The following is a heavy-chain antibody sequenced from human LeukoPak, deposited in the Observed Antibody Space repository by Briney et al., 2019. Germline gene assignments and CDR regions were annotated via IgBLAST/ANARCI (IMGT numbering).Heavy chain of an antibody. CDR3: ARVNRIAARPVGYFDY. V-gene: IGHV3-7*01. CDR2: IKQDGSEK. J-gene: IGHJ4*02. D-gene: IGHD6-6*01. Sequence: GGSLGLSCAASGFTFSNYWMSWVRQAPGKGLEWVANIKQDGSEKYYVDSVKGRFTISRDNAKNSLYLQMNSLRAEDTAVYYCARVNRIAARPVGYFDYWGQGTLVTVSS. CDR1: GFTFSNYW.